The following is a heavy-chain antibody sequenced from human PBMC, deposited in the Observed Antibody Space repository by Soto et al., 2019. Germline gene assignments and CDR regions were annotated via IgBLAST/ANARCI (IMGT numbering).Heavy chain of an antibody. D-gene: IGHD3-9*01. CDR3: ARDIPVLRYFDWLFAGFDY. J-gene: IGHJ4*02. CDR2: ISSSSSYI. CDR1: GFTFSSYS. V-gene: IGHV3-21*01. Sequence: VQLVESGGGLVKPGGSLRLSCAASGFTFSSYSMNWVRQAPGKGLEWVSSISSSSSYIYYADSVKGRFTISRDNAKNSLYLQMNSLRAEDTAVYYCARDIPVLRYFDWLFAGFDYWGQGTLVTVSS.